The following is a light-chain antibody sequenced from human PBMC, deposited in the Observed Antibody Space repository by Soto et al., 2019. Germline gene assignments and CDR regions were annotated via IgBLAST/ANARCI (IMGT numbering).Light chain of an antibody. V-gene: IGKV3-15*01. J-gene: IGKJ4*01. CDR2: GVS. Sequence: MTQSPATLSVSPGESATLSCRASQSVSSNLAWYQQKPGQAPRLLIYGVSTRATGIPARFSGSGSETKFTLTISSLQSEDFVVYYCQQYNNWPSLTFGGGTKVDIK. CDR1: QSVSSN. CDR3: QQYNNWPSLT.